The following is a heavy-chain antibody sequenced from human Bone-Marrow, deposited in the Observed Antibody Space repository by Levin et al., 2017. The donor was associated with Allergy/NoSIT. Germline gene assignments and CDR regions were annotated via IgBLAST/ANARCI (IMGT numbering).Heavy chain of an antibody. CDR3: AKDTTSGRLTYNFES. D-gene: IGHD2-15*01. J-gene: IGHJ4*02. V-gene: IGHV3-9*01. CDR2: INWNSGSI. Sequence: GGSLRLSCAASGFTFEDYAMHWVRQVPTKGLEWVSGINWNSGSIGYADSVKGRFTISRDNAKNSLYLDMKSLRVEDTAFYYCAKDTTSGRLTYNFESWGQGTLVTVSP. CDR1: GFTFEDYA.